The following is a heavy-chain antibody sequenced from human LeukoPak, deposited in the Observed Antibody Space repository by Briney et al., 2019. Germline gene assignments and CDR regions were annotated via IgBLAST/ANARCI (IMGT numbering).Heavy chain of an antibody. J-gene: IGHJ4*02. D-gene: IGHD3-3*01. CDR3: AKDRYYHFWSGYYIGDN. CDR1: GFTFSSYA. V-gene: IGHV3-23*01. Sequence: GGSLRLSCAASGFTFSSYAMSWVRQAPGKGLEWVSAISGSGGSTYYADSVKGRFTISRDNSKNTLYLQMNSLGAEDTALYYCAKDRYYHFWSGYYIGDNWGQGTLVTVSS. CDR2: ISGSGGST.